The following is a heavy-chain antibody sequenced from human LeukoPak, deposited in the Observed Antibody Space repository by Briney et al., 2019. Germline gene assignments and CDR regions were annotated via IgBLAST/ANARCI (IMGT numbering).Heavy chain of an antibody. CDR3: ARLRWRSGGYSSFDY. CDR2: IYTSGST. V-gene: IGHV4-4*09. J-gene: IGHJ4*02. D-gene: IGHD1-26*01. CDR1: GGSISSYY. Sequence: PSETLSLTCTVSGGSISSYYWSWIRQPPGKGLEWIGYIYTSGSTNYNPSLKSRVTISVDTSKNQFSLKLSSVIAADTAVYYCARLRWRSGGYSSFDYWGQGTLVTVSS.